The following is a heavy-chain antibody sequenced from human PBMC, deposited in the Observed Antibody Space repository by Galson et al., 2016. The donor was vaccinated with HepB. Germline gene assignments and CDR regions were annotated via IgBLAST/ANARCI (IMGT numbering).Heavy chain of an antibody. CDR1: GLSFRSYG. CDR3: AKDEYTIGWGPPWFDP. V-gene: IGHV3-30*18. J-gene: IGHJ5*02. Sequence: SLRLSCAASGLSFRSYGMHWARQAPGKGLEWLAVISYDGTKRSYGDSVRGRFTSSRDNSKNTLYLEMNSPRAEDTAVYYCAKDEYTIGWGPPWFDPWGQGTLVTVSS. D-gene: IGHD3-10*01. CDR2: ISYDGTKR.